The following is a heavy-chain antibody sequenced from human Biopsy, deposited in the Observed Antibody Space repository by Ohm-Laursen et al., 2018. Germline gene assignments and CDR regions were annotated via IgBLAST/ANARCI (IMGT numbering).Heavy chain of an antibody. CDR3: ARNVRLEMTDHSGVTTYSRYFAMDA. V-gene: IGHV3-11*01. CDR2: ISPSSTTI. D-gene: IGHD1-1*01. Sequence: SLRLSCTVSGFTFTDYDISWVRHVPGQGLEWLALISPSSTTIYYADSVRGRFSISRDDAKNSVSLEMSSLRADDTALYFCARNVRLEMTDHSGVTTYSRYFAMDAWGRGTTVTVSS. CDR1: GFTFTDYD. J-gene: IGHJ6*02.